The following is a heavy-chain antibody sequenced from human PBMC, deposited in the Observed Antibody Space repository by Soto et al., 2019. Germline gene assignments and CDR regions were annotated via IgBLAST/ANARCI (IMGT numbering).Heavy chain of an antibody. Sequence: QIQLVQSGGEVKKPGASVKVSCKSSGYKFISHSITWVRQAPGQGLEWLGRISAYNGNTNYAQKLQGRVTMTTDTSTHPAYMELRSLRSHDTSVYCRSRGALFGGAPRFRDIHVWGEGTTVTVSA. D-gene: IGHD2-21*01. CDR3: SRGALFGGAPRFRDIHV. CDR2: ISAYNGNT. J-gene: IGHJ6*04. CDR1: GYKFISHS. V-gene: IGHV1-18*01.